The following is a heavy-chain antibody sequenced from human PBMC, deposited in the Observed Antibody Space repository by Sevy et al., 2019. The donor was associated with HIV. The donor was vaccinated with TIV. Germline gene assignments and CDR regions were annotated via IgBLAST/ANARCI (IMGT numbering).Heavy chain of an antibody. CDR1: GYTFTDYY. V-gene: IGHV1-2*02. J-gene: IGHJ6*02. Sequence: ASVKVSCKASGYTFTDYYIHWVRQAPGQGLEWMAWINPNDGVTNYAQRFQGGVTVSRDTSIGTAYMELRRLRSDDTAMYYCARLTTMPTSDLYGMDVWGQGTTVTVSS. CDR2: INPNDGVT. D-gene: IGHD1-1*01. CDR3: ARLTTMPTSDLYGMDV.